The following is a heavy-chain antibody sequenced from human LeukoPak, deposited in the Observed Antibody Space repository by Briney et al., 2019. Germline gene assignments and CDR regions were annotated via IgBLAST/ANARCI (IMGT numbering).Heavy chain of an antibody. CDR2: ISGSGGST. J-gene: IGHJ6*03. V-gene: IGHV3-23*01. Sequence: PGRSLRLSCAASGFTFSPHTMSWVRQAPGKGLEWVSAISGSGGSTYYADSVKGRFTISRDNSKNTLYLQMNSLRAEDTAVYYCAKSLSSGYYLSYYYMDVWGKGTTVTVSS. CDR1: GFTFSPHT. CDR3: AKSLSSGYYLSYYYMDV. D-gene: IGHD3-22*01.